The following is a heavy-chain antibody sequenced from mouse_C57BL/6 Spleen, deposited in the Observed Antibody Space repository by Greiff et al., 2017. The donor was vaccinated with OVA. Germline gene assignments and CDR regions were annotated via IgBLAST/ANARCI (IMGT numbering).Heavy chain of an antibody. CDR2: INPSNGGT. V-gene: IGHV1-53*01. Sequence: QVQLKQPGTELVKPGASVKLSCKASGYTFTSYWMHWVKQRPGQGLEWIGNINPSNGGTNYNEKFKSKATLTVDKSSSTAYMQLSSLTSEDSAVYYCARPSPYYDYETEYNVWGTGTTVTVSS. D-gene: IGHD2-4*01. J-gene: IGHJ1*03. CDR3: ARPSPYYDYETEYNV. CDR1: GYTFTSYW.